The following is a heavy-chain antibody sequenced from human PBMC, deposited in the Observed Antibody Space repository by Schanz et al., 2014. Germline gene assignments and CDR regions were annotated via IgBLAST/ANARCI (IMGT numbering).Heavy chain of an antibody. CDR1: GFTFSDYY. V-gene: IGHV3-11*05. Sequence: VQLLESGGGLVQPGGSLRLSCAASGFTFSDYYMSWIRQAPGTGLEWVSYISGTTTYTNYADSVKGRFTISRDDAKNSLYLQMNSLRAEDTAVYYCAREQIMAAAGLVDYWGHGTLVTVSS. D-gene: IGHD6-13*01. CDR3: AREQIMAAAGLVDY. CDR2: ISGTTTYT. J-gene: IGHJ4*01.